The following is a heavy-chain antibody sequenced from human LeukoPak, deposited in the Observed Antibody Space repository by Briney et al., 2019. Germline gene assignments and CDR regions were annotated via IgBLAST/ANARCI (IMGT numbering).Heavy chain of an antibody. Sequence: GRSLRLSCAASGFTFSSYAMYWVRQAPGKGLEWVAVISYDGSNKYYADSVKDRFIISRDNSKNTLYLQMNSLRAEDTAVYYCATHYYDSSGYYSPDYWGQGTLVTVSS. V-gene: IGHV3-30-3*01. J-gene: IGHJ4*02. D-gene: IGHD3-22*01. CDR2: ISYDGSNK. CDR1: GFTFSSYA. CDR3: ATHYYDSSGYYSPDY.